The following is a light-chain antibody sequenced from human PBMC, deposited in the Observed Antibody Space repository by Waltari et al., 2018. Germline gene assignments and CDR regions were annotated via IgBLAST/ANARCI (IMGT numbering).Light chain of an antibody. J-gene: IGLJ1*01. V-gene: IGLV2-14*03. Sequence: QSALTQPASVSGSPGQSITISCSGPTSDVGAYNYVCWYQQHPGKAPKLIIYDVSVRPSGVSNRFSGSKSGNTASLTISGLHTEDEADYYCGTSTTTRNHVFGTGTKVTV. CDR2: DVS. CDR1: TSDVGAYNY. CDR3: GTSTTTRNHV.